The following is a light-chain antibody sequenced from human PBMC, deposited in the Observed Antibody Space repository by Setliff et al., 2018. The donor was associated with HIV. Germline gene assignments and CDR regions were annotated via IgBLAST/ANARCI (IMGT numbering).Light chain of an antibody. J-gene: IGLJ2*01. CDR1: SSDIGGYNY. CDR2: DVN. V-gene: IGLV2-14*03. Sequence: QSALTQPASLSGSPEQSITISCTGTSSDIGGYNYVSWYQQYPGKAPTLMLYDVNKRPSGVSNRFSGSKSGNTASLTISGLQAEDEADYYCSSKTSTSTLVFGGGTKVTVL. CDR3: SSKTSTSTLV.